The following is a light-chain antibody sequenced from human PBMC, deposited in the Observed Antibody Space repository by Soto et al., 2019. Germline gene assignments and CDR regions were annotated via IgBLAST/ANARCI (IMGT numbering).Light chain of an antibody. Sequence: EIVLMQFPGTLSLSPGERDTLSCRASQSVSSNYLTWYQQKPGQAPRLLIYGASSRATGIPDRFSGSGSGTDFTLTISRLEPEDFAVYYSQQYGSCPMGAFGHGTKVDIK. V-gene: IGKV3-20*01. J-gene: IGKJ1*01. CDR3: QQYGSCPMGA. CDR2: GAS. CDR1: QSVSSNY.